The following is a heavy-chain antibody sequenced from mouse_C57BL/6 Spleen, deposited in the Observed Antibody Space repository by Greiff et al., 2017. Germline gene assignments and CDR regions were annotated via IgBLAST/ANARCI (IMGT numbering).Heavy chain of an antibody. J-gene: IGHJ4*01. CDR3: ILYGSSFAMDY. V-gene: IGHV14-4*01. CDR1: GFNIKDDY. Sequence: VQLQQSGAELVRPGASVKLSCTASGFNIKDDYMHWVKQRPEQGLEWIGWIDPENGDTEYASKFQGKATITADTSSNTAYLQLSSLTSADTAVYYCILYGSSFAMDYWGHGTSVTVAS. CDR2: IDPENGDT. D-gene: IGHD1-1*01.